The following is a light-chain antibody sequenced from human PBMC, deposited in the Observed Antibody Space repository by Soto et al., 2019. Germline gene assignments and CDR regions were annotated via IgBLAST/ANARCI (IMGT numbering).Light chain of an antibody. V-gene: IGLV8-61*01. CDR3: VLYMGSALGVV. J-gene: IGLJ2*01. CDR2: STN. Sequence: QTVVTQEPSFSVSPGGTVTLTCGLSSGSVSTSYYPSWYQQTPGQAPRTLIYSTNTRSSGVPDRFSGSILGNKAALTITGAQADDESDYYCVLYMGSALGVVFGGGTKLTVL. CDR1: SGSVSTSYY.